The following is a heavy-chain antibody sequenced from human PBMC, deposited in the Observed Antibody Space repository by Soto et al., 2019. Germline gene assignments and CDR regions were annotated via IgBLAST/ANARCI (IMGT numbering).Heavy chain of an antibody. CDR3: ASMGSYYGSGSYPLDY. D-gene: IGHD3-10*01. CDR2: VYNSGST. J-gene: IGHJ4*02. Sequence: SETLSLTCTVSGGSISRYYWSWIRQPPGKGLEWIGFVYNSGSTYYNPSLKSRVTISVDTSKNQFSLKLSSVSAADTAVYYCASMGSYYGSGSYPLDYWGQGTLVTVSS. V-gene: IGHV4-59*08. CDR1: GGSISRYY.